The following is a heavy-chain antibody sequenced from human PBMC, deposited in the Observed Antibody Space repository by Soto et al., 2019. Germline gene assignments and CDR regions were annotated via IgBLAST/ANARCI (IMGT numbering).Heavy chain of an antibody. CDR3: ARDRDGYGSYDY. CDR1: GLTVSSNY. V-gene: IGHV3-66*01. J-gene: IGHJ4*02. CDR2: IYSAGNT. Sequence: EVQLVESGGGLVQPGRSLRLSCAASGLTVSSNYMSWVRQAPGKGLEWVSVIYSAGNTYYADSVKGRFTISRDKSNNTLYLQMNSLRAEDTAVYYCARDRDGYGSYDYWGQGTLVTVSS. D-gene: IGHD5-18*01.